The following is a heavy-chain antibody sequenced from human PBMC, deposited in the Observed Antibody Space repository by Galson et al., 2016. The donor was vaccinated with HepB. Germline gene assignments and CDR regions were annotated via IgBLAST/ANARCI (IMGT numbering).Heavy chain of an antibody. J-gene: IGHJ4*02. CDR2: TSAYSDHS. Sequence: SVKVSCKASGYSFATYGISWVRQAPGQGLEWMGWTSAYSDHSNYAQKFQGRVTITTDTFTTTVNMELRSLRSDDTAIYYCARDRGRDEDTFDYWGQGTLVTVPS. V-gene: IGHV1-18*01. CDR3: ARDRGRDEDTFDY. CDR1: GYSFATYG.